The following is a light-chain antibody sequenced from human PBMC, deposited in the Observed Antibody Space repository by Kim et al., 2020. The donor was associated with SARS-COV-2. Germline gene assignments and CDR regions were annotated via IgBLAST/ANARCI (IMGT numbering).Light chain of an antibody. CDR2: LAS. V-gene: IGKV1-5*03. Sequence: ASVGDRVTITRRASETISNWLAWYQQKPGKAPNLLIYLASTLESGVPSRFSGSGSGTEFTLTITSLQPDDFATYYCQHYIRFPYTFGQGTKLEI. CDR3: QHYIRFPYT. CDR1: ETISNW. J-gene: IGKJ2*01.